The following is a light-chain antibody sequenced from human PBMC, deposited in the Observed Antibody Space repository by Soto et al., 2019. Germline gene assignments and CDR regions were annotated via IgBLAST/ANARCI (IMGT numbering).Light chain of an antibody. Sequence: QSVLTQPPSASGTPGQRVTISCSGRSSNIGSNFIYWYQQLPGTAPKLLIDRNNQRPSGVPDRFSGSKSGTSASLAISGLRSEDEGDYHCAAWDDSLSGVVFGGGTKLTVL. V-gene: IGLV1-47*01. CDR3: AAWDDSLSGVV. J-gene: IGLJ2*01. CDR2: RNN. CDR1: SSNIGSNF.